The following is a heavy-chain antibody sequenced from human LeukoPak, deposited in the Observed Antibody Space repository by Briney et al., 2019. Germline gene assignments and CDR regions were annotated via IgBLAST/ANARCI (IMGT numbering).Heavy chain of an antibody. J-gene: IGHJ4*02. Sequence: SETLSLTCTVSGFSISSGYYWGWIRQPPGKGLEWIGSITHSGIPYYSPSLKSRVTISLDTSKNQFSLKLSSVTAADTAVYYCARGHYYGSGSYYKGIDYWGQGTLVTVSS. CDR2: ITHSGIP. V-gene: IGHV4-38-2*02. CDR3: ARGHYYGSGSYYKGIDY. CDR1: GFSISSGYY. D-gene: IGHD3-10*01.